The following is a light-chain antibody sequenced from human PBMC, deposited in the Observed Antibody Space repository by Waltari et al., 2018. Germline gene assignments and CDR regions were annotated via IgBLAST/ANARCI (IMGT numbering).Light chain of an antibody. CDR2: YVS. CDR1: SSDVGGYDV. CDR3: CSHAGSDTFWV. V-gene: IGLV2-11*01. J-gene: IGLJ3*02. Sequence: QSALTQPRSVSGPPGQSVTISCTGTSSDVGGYDVLSWYQQHPGKAPKLIMYYVSQRPSGVPDRFSGSKSGNTASLTITGLQAEDEAEYYCCSHAGSDTFWVFGGGTKVTVL.